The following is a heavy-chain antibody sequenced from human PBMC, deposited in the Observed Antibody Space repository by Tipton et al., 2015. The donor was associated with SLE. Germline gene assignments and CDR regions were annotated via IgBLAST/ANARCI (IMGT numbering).Heavy chain of an antibody. CDR1: GGSFSDYR. Sequence: TLSLTCAVYGGSFSDYRWTWIRQSPGDGLEWIGEINHTGSANYNPSLKSRVTISVDTSKNQFSLRLNSVTAADTAVYYCARLMDTAMGHFDYWGQGTLVTVSS. J-gene: IGHJ4*02. CDR2: INHTGSA. D-gene: IGHD5-18*01. CDR3: ARLMDTAMGHFDY. V-gene: IGHV4-34*01.